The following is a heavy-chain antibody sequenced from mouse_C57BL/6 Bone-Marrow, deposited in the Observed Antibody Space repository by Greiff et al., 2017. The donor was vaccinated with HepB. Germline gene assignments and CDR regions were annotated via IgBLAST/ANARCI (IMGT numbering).Heavy chain of an antibody. J-gene: IGHJ4*01. V-gene: IGHV1-26*01. CDR3: ARDWEYYAMDY. CDR1: GYTFTDYY. CDR2: INPNNGGT. Sequence: EVQLQQSGPELVKPGASVKISCKASGYTFTDYYMNWVKQSHGKSLEWIGDINPNNGGTSYNQKFKGKATLTVDKSSSTAYMELRSLTSEDSAVYYCARDWEYYAMDYWGQGTSVTVSS. D-gene: IGHD4-1*01.